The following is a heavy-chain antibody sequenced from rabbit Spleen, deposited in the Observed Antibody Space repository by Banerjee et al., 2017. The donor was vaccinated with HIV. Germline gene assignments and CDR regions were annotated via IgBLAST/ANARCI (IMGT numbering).Heavy chain of an antibody. D-gene: IGHD8-1*01. CDR2: IETGSSGFT. CDR1: GFSFNDDYV. V-gene: IGHV1S45*01. CDR3: ARDAGTSFSTYGMDL. Sequence: QEQLVESGGGLVQPEGSLTLTCTASGFSFNDDYVMCWVRQAPGKGLEWIACIETGSSGFTYFASWAKGRFTCSKTSSTTVTLQMTSLTAADTATYFCARDAGTSFSTYGMDLWGPGTLVTVS. J-gene: IGHJ6*01.